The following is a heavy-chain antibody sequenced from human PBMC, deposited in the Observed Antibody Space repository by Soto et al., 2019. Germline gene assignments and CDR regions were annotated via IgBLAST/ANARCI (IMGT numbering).Heavy chain of an antibody. CDR1: GGSLGSSSYY. CDR3: ASIAAPGTTHFDF. Sequence: PSETLSLTCTVSGGSLGSSSYYWGWIRQSPGKGLEWIGNIYYSRNTFYNPSLKSRVTISVDTSKNQFYLHLIVVTAANTAIFCCASIAAPGTTHFDFWGQGTLVTVSS. J-gene: IGHJ4*02. CDR2: IYYSRNT. V-gene: IGHV4-39*01. D-gene: IGHD6-13*01.